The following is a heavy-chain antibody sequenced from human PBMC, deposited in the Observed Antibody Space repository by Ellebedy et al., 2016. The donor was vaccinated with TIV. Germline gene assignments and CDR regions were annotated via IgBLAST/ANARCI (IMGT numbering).Heavy chain of an antibody. CDR2: ISYSGDLM. Sequence: GESLKISCAASGFTFSGYYMSWFRQAPGKGPEWVSYISYSGDLMYYADSVKGRFTTSRDNAKNSLYLQMNSLRAEDTAVYYCASGSGAFDYWGQGTLVTVSS. CDR1: GFTFSGYY. D-gene: IGHD3-10*01. CDR3: ASGSGAFDY. J-gene: IGHJ4*02. V-gene: IGHV3-11*04.